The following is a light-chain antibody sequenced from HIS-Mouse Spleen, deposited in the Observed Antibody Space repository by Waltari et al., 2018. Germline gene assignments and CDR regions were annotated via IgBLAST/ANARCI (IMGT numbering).Light chain of an antibody. J-gene: IGKJ1*01. CDR3: HQLNSYPPT. CDR2: AAS. Sequence: DIQLTQSPSFLSASVGDRVTITCRASQGISSYLAWYQQKPGKAPKLLIYAASTLQSGVPSRFSCSGSVTEFTLTISSLQPEDFATYYCHQLNSYPPTFGQGTKVEIK. V-gene: IGKV1-9*01. CDR1: QGISSY.